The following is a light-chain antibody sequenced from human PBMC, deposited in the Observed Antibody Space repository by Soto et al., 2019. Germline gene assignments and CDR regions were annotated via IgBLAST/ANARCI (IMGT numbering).Light chain of an antibody. CDR2: GAS. J-gene: IGKJ1*01. V-gene: IGKV3D-20*02. CDR1: QSVSNNN. Sequence: EILFTQSPGTLSLSPGERATLSCRASQSVSNNNLAWYQQKTGQAPRLLIYGASSRATGIPDRFSGSWSGTDFTLTISRLEPEDFSVYYCQQRSDWPWTFGQGTKVDIK. CDR3: QQRSDWPWT.